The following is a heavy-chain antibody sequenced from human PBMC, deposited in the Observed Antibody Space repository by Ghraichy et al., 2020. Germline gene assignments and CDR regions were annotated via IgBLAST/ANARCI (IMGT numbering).Heavy chain of an antibody. J-gene: IGHJ4*02. Sequence: GESLRLSCAASGFTFSSYAMHWVRQAPGKGLEWVAVISYDGSNKYYADSVKGRFTISRDNSKNTLYLQMNSLRAEDTAVYYCARDSCSGGSCYFFDYWGQGTLVTVSS. D-gene: IGHD2-15*01. V-gene: IGHV3-30-3*01. CDR3: ARDSCSGGSCYFFDY. CDR1: GFTFSSYA. CDR2: ISYDGSNK.